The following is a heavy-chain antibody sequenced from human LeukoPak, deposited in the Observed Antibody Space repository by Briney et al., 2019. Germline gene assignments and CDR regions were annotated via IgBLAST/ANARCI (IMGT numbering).Heavy chain of an antibody. CDR3: ARDPHPVSDYGSGSHDY. Sequence: GSLRLSCAASGFTFSDYYMSWIRQAPGKGLVWVSRINTAGSSTTYADSVKGRFTISRDNAKNTLYLQMNSLRAEDTAVYYCARDPHPVSDYGSGSHDYWGQGTLVTVSS. J-gene: IGHJ4*02. CDR2: INTAGSST. CDR1: GFTFSDYY. V-gene: IGHV3-74*01. D-gene: IGHD3-10*01.